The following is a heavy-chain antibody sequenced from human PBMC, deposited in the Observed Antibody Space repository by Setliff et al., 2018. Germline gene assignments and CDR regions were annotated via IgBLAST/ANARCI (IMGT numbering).Heavy chain of an antibody. V-gene: IGHV2-26*01. Sequence: SGPTLVNPTETLTLTCTVSGFSLSNARMGVSWIRQPPGKTLEWLAHIFSNDGKSYSTSLESRLTISKDTSKSQVVLTMTNMDPADTATYYCARYYYDSSAYYPFLYWGQGMLVTVSS. CDR2: IFSNDGK. D-gene: IGHD3-22*01. CDR3: ARYYYDSSAYYPFLY. J-gene: IGHJ4*02. CDR1: GFSLSNARMG.